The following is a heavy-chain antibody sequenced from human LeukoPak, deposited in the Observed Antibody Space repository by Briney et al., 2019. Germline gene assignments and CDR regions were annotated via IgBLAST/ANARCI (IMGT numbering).Heavy chain of an antibody. CDR1: GGTFSSYA. CDR3: ARENPREGYSYGSLGY. D-gene: IGHD5-18*01. CDR2: IIPILGIA. J-gene: IGHJ4*02. V-gene: IGHV1-69*04. Sequence: SVKVSCKASGGTFSSYAISWVRQAPGQGLEWMGRIIPILGIANYAQKFQGRVTITADKSTSTAYMELSSLRSEDTAVYYCARENPREGYSYGSLGYWGQGTLVTVSS.